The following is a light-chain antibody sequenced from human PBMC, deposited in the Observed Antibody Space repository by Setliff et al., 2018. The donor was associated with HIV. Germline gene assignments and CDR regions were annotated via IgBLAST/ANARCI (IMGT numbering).Light chain of an antibody. CDR3: SSYTYISTPV. V-gene: IGLV2-14*01. Sequence: SALTQPASVSGSPGQSITVSCTGTSSDVGAYNLVSWYQHHPGRAPKLMIYEVSNRPSGVSSRFSGSKSGNTASLTISGLQAEDESDYYCSSYTYISTPVFGSGTKVTVL. J-gene: IGLJ1*01. CDR1: SSDVGAYNL. CDR2: EVS.